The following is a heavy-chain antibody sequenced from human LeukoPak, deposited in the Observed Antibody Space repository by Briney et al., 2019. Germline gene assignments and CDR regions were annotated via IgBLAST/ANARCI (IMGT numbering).Heavy chain of an antibody. CDR2: ISSSGSYI. J-gene: IGHJ4*02. CDR1: GFTFSSYS. V-gene: IGHV3-21*01. CDR3: ASEDYDSSGVLDY. D-gene: IGHD3-22*01. Sequence: GGSLRLSCAASGFTFSSYSMNWVRQAPGKGLEWVSSISSSGSYIYYADSVKGRFTISRDNAKNSLYLQMNSLRAEDTAVYYCASEDYDSSGVLDYWGQGTLVTVSS.